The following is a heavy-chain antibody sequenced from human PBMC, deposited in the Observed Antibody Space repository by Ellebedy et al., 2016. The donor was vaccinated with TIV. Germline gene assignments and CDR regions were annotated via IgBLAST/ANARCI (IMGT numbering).Heavy chain of an antibody. CDR1: GFTFSKFW. CDR2: INQDATTR. D-gene: IGHD2-15*01. CDR3: AREIGGGGSA. V-gene: IGHV3-7*01. Sequence: GGSLRLXXAASGFTFSKFWMHWVRQAPGKGLEWVANINQDATTRYYVDSVKSRFTISRDNAKNSLYLQMNSLRAEDTAVYYCAREIGGGGSAWGQGTLVTVSS. J-gene: IGHJ5*02.